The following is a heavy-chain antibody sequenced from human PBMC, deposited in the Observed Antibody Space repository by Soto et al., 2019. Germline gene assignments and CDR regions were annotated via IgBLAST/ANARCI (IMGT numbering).Heavy chain of an antibody. D-gene: IGHD4-17*01. CDR2: IYHSGST. Sequence: SETLSLTCAVSGGSISSSNWWSWIRQPPGKGLEWIGYIYHSGSTNYNPSLKSRVTISVDTSKNQFSLKLSSVTAADTAVYYCARAYGDCFDYWGQGTLVTVSS. CDR1: GGSISSSNW. J-gene: IGHJ4*02. V-gene: IGHV4-4*02. CDR3: ARAYGDCFDY.